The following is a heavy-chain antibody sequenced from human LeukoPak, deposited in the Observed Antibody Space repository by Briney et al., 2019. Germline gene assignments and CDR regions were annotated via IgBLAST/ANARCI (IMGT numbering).Heavy chain of an antibody. Sequence: ASVKVSRVVSVYTLSVFTLHTVRQAPRKGVGWVGGFDPEDGETIYARNLRGRVTLTEDTSPETAYMELSRLRCEDTAVYDCATGPRGVGYGSGGSCVEWSFLDYWGQGTLVTVSS. V-gene: IGHV1-24*01. CDR2: FDPEDGET. D-gene: IGHD2-15*01. CDR3: ATGPRGVGYGSGGSCVEWSFLDY. J-gene: IGHJ4*02. CDR1: VYTLSVFT.